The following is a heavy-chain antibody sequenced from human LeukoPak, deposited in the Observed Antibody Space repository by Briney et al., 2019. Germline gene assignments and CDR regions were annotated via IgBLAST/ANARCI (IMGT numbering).Heavy chain of an antibody. CDR2: IYHSGST. D-gene: IGHD3-10*01. Sequence: SETLSLTCAVSGGSISSSNWWSWVRQPPGKGLEWIGEIYHSGSTNYNPPLKSRVTISADKSKNQFSLKLSSVTAADTAVYYCARIYGSGSYWWFDPWGQGTLVTVSS. V-gene: IGHV4-4*02. CDR1: GGSISSSNW. CDR3: ARIYGSGSYWWFDP. J-gene: IGHJ5*02.